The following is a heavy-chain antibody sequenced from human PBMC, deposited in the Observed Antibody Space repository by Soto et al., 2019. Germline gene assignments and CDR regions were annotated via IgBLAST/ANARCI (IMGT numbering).Heavy chain of an antibody. D-gene: IGHD3-3*01. CDR1: GYTFTSYA. V-gene: IGHV1-3*01. CDR3: ARDDVRLDDFWSGYLFDY. CDR2: INAGNGNT. Sequence: ASVKVSCKASGYTFTSYAMHWVRQAPGQRLEWMGWINAGNGNTKYSQKFQGRVTITREPSAGTAYMELSSLRSEDTAVYYCARDDVRLDDFWSGYLFDYWGQGTLVTVSS. J-gene: IGHJ4*02.